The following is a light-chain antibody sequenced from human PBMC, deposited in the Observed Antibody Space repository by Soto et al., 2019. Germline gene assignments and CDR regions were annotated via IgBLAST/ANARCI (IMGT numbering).Light chain of an antibody. V-gene: IGLV2-14*01. CDR2: EVS. CDR1: SSDIGGYNY. CDR3: SSYTSSNTLG. J-gene: IGLJ3*02. Sequence: QPVLTQPASVSGSPGQSITISCTGTSSDIGGYNYVSWYQQHPGKAPKLMIYEVSNRPSGVSNRFSGSKSGNTASLTISGLQAEDEADYYCSSYTSSNTLGFGGGTKLTVL.